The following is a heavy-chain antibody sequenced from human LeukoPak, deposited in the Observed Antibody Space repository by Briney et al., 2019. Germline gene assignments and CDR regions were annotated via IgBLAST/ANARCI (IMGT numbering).Heavy chain of an antibody. D-gene: IGHD3-3*01. V-gene: IGHV4-39*01. Sequence: SETLSLTCTVSGGSISSSSYYWGWIRQPPGKGLEWIGSIYYSGSTYYNPSLKSRVTISVDTSKNQFSLKLSSVTAADTAVYYCARQQGRTITIFGVVIPHAFDIWGQGTMVTVSS. J-gene: IGHJ3*02. CDR1: GGSISSSSYY. CDR2: IYYSGST. CDR3: ARQQGRTITIFGVVIPHAFDI.